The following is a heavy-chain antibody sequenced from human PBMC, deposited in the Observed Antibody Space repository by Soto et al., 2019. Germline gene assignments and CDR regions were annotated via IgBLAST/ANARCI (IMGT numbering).Heavy chain of an antibody. D-gene: IGHD1-26*01. V-gene: IGHV1-69*01. J-gene: IGHJ5*01. Sequence: QVQLVQSGVEEKKPGSSVKVSCKASGGVFRNYAINWVRQAPGQGLEWMGGIIPVFGTADYPQKFQGRVTITADESTNTSYMELTSLKTEDTAVYFCARDRWGSYSFDSWGQGTLVTVSS. CDR3: ARDRWGSYSFDS. CDR1: GGVFRNYA. CDR2: IIPVFGTA.